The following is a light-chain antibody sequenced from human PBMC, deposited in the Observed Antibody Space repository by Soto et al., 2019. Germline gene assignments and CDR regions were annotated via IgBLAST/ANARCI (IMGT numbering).Light chain of an antibody. Sequence: QSGLTQPPSASGSPDLAVTISFTGTSSDIGGYNYVSWYQQHPGKAPKLMIFEVSKRPSGVPDRFSGSKSGNTASPTVSGLQAEDEADYYCSSFAGSNNFGVFGTGTKVTVL. CDR1: SSDIGGYNY. CDR3: SSFAGSNNFGV. V-gene: IGLV2-8*01. CDR2: EVS. J-gene: IGLJ1*01.